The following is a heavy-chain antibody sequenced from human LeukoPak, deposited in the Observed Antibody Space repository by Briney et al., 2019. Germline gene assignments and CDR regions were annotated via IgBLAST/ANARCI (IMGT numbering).Heavy chain of an antibody. CDR1: GFTFSNYG. Sequence: GGSLRLSCAASGFTFSNYGMHWVRQAPGKGLEWVAVIWYDGSNKYYADSVKGRFTISRDNSKNTLYLQMNSLRAEDTAVYYCAREPGYYYDSSGYRTLGAFDIWGQGTMVTVSS. CDR3: AREPGYYYDSSGYRTLGAFDI. D-gene: IGHD3-22*01. V-gene: IGHV3-33*08. CDR2: IWYDGSNK. J-gene: IGHJ3*02.